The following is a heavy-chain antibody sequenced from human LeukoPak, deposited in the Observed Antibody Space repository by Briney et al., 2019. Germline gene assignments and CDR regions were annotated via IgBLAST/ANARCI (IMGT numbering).Heavy chain of an antibody. CDR3: AREIMVRGVIYYYYYTDV. V-gene: IGHV4-59*01. Sequence: SETLSLTCTVSGGSISSYYWSWIRQPPGKGLEWIGYIYYSGSTNYNPSLKSRVTISVDTSKNQFSLKLSSVTAADTAVYYCAREIMVRGVIYYYYYTDVWGKGTTVTISS. CDR2: IYYSGST. D-gene: IGHD3-10*01. CDR1: GGSISSYY. J-gene: IGHJ6*03.